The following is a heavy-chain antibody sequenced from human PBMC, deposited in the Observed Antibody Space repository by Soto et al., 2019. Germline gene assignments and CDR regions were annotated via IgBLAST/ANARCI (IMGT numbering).Heavy chain of an antibody. J-gene: IGHJ6*02. CDR2: ISSSSSYI. CDR3: ARDEYYDFWSGSLHRRYYYYGMDV. D-gene: IGHD3-3*01. Sequence: KPGGSLRLSCAASGFTFSSYSMNWVRQAPGKGLEWVSSISSSSSYIYYADSVKGRFTISRDNAKNSLYLQMNSLRAEDTAVYYCARDEYYDFWSGSLHRRYYYYGMDVWGQGTTVTVSS. CDR1: GFTFSSYS. V-gene: IGHV3-21*01.